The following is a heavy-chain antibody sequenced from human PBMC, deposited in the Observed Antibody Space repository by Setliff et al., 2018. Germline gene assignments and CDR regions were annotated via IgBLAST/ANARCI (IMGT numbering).Heavy chain of an antibody. CDR1: GFTFTSYH. V-gene: IGHV3-48*04. J-gene: IGHJ3*02. CDR3: ARDGIDAFDI. Sequence: GGSLRLSCAASGFTFTSYHMRWVRQTPQKGLDWLSHITGSDGAIAYADSVKGRFTISRDNAKNSLYLEMNSLRAEDTAVYYCARDGIDAFDIWGQGTMVTVSS. D-gene: IGHD1-20*01. CDR2: ITGSDGAI.